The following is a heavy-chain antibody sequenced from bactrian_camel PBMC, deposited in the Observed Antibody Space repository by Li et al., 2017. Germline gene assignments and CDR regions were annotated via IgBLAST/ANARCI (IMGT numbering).Heavy chain of an antibody. CDR2: IRSDGLT. CDR1: GYTYGPNC. J-gene: IGHJ4*01. Sequence: VQLVESGGGSVQAGGSLRLSCATSGYTYGPNCMGWFRQAPGKEREGVAVIRSDGLTSYVNSVKGRFTISKDNAKNILYLQMNTLKPEDTAMYFCMTIEAWSFEYWGQGTQVTVS. V-gene: IGHV3S55*01. CDR3: MTIEAWSFEY. D-gene: IGHD1*01.